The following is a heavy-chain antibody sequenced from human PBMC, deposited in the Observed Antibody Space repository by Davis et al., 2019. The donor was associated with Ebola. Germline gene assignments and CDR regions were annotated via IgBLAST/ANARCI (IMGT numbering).Heavy chain of an antibody. V-gene: IGHV2-26*01. J-gene: IGHJ4*02. CDR2: IFSNDEK. CDR3: ARMGKTGTNDY. D-gene: IGHD1-1*01. CDR1: GFLLSTSAVP. Sequence: SGPTLVKPTQTLTLTCSFSGFLLSTSAVPVPWIRQPPGKALEWLAHIFSNDEKSYSTSLKSRLTISKDTSKSQVVLTMTNMDPVDTATYYCARMGKTGTNDYWGQGTLVTVSS.